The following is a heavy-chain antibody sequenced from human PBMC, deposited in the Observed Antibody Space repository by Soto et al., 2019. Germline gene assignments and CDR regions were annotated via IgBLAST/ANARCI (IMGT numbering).Heavy chain of an antibody. CDR2: MNPNSGNT. Sequence: ASVKVSCKASGYTFTSYDISWVRQATGQGLEWMGWMNPNSGNTGYAQKIQGRVTMTRNTSISTAYMELSSLRSDDTAVYYCAREALPVLYYMDVWGKGTTVTVSS. CDR1: GYTFTSYD. J-gene: IGHJ6*03. V-gene: IGHV1-8*01. CDR3: AREALPVLYYMDV. D-gene: IGHD2-2*01.